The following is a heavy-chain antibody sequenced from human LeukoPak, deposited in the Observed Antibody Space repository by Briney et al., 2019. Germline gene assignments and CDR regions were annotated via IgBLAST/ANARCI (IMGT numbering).Heavy chain of an antibody. D-gene: IGHD3-9*01. CDR1: GFTVSSNY. CDR2: YSGGGT. J-gene: IGHJ6*03. V-gene: IGHV3-53*01. CDR3: ARVEGRYDMLTGSYYYYYMDV. Sequence: PGGSLRLSCAASGFTVSSNYMTWVRQAPGKGLEWVSVYSGGGTYYADSVKGRFTTSRDNAKNSVFLQMNGLRADDTAVYYCARVEGRYDMLTGSYYYYYMDVWGKGTTVTISS.